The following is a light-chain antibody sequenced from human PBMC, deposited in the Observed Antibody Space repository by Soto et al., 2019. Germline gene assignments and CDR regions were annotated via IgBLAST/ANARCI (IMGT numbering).Light chain of an antibody. Sequence: EVVLTQSPATLSFSPLESATLSCRASQSVRSYLAWYQQKPGQAPRLLIYGASNRATGIPARFSGSGSGTDFTLTISSLEPEDFAVYYCQQRRNWLLSFGGGTKVDIK. V-gene: IGKV3-11*01. CDR2: GAS. CDR3: QQRRNWLLS. CDR1: QSVRSY. J-gene: IGKJ4*01.